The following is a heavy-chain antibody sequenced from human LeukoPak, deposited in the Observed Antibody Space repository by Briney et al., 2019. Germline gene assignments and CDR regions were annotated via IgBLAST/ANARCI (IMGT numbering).Heavy chain of an antibody. CDR3: AKGAQSASFDP. D-gene: IGHD3-3*01. J-gene: IGHJ5*02. V-gene: IGHV3-23*01. Sequence: GASLRLSCAASGFSFSNYGMSWVRQAPGKGLQWVSAVSGDGITTLYADSVKGRFTISRDNSKNTMYLQMDSLRAEDTALYCCAKGAQSASFDPWGQGTLVTVSS. CDR1: GFSFSNYG. CDR2: VSGDGITT.